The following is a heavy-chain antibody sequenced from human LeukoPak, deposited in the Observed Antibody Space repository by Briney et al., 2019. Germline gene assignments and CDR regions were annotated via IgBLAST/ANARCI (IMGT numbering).Heavy chain of an antibody. CDR2: IYSGGST. Sequence: PGGSLRLSCAASGLTVSSNYMSWVRHAPGKGLEWVSFIYSGGSTYYADSVKGRFTIPRDNAKNSLYLQMNSLRAEDTAVYYCARENYYDSSGHQPLDYWGQGTLVTVSS. CDR1: GLTVSSNY. J-gene: IGHJ4*02. D-gene: IGHD3-22*01. CDR3: ARENYYDSSGHQPLDY. V-gene: IGHV3-66*01.